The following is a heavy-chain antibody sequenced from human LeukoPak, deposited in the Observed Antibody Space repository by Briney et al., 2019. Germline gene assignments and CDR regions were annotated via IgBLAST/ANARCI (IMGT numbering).Heavy chain of an antibody. CDR1: GFTFSSYW. CDR2: TNSDGSTA. J-gene: IGHJ4*02. Sequence: GGSLRLSCAAPGFTFSSYWMHWVRQAPGKGLVWVSGTNSDGSTAAYADSVKGRFTISRDNAKNTLYLQMNSLRAEDTAVYYCATNIVGPTLDYWGQGTLVTVSS. V-gene: IGHV3-74*01. CDR3: ATNIVGPTLDY. D-gene: IGHD1-26*01.